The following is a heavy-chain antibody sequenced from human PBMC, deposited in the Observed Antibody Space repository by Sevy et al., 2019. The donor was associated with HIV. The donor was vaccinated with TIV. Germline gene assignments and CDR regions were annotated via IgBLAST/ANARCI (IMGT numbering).Heavy chain of an antibody. D-gene: IGHD2-21*01. CDR2: INPNTGGT. CDR1: GYTFIDYY. V-gene: IGHV1-2*06. J-gene: IGHJ5*02. CDR3: ARGDCGADCYPHWFDP. Sequence: ASVKVSCKTSGYTFIDYYMFWVRQAPGQGLEWMGRINPNTGGTNYAQKFQGRVSMTRDTSISTAYMELSRLRSDDTAVYYCARGDCGADCYPHWFDPWGQRTLVTVSS.